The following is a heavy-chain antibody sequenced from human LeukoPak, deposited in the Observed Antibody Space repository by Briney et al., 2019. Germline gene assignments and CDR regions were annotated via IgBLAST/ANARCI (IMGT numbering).Heavy chain of an antibody. J-gene: IGHJ6*03. CDR3: ARLDIVVVPAPPSYAYYMDV. V-gene: IGHV4-4*09. Sequence: SETLSLTCTVSGGSIISYYWSWIRQPPGKGLEWIGYIYTSGSTNYNPSLKSRVTISVDTSKNQFSLKLSSVTAADTAVYYCARLDIVVVPAPPSYAYYMDVWGKGTTVTVSS. CDR2: IYTSGST. D-gene: IGHD2-2*03. CDR1: GGSIISYY.